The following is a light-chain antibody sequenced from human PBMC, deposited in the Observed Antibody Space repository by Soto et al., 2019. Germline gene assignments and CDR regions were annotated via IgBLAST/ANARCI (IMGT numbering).Light chain of an antibody. CDR1: QNIYIY. Sequence: DIQITQSPSSLSASVGDRVTITCRASQNIYIYLNWYQQKPGRVPTLLISRASSLQIGVPPRFSGSGSGTDFTLTISSLQPEDFATYYCQQTSNALPWAFGQGTKLEMK. CDR3: QQTSNALPWA. V-gene: IGKV1-39*01. J-gene: IGKJ1*01. CDR2: RAS.